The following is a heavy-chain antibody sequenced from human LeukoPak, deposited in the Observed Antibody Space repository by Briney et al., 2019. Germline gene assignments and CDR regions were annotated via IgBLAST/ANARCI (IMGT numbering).Heavy chain of an antibody. CDR3: ARDPPEPGIAAAGTGDDY. D-gene: IGHD6-13*01. Sequence: ASVKVSFKASGYTFTIYYMHWVRQAPGQGLEWMGIINPSGGSTSYAQKFQGRVTMTRDTSTSTVYMELSSLRSEDTAAYYCARDPPEPGIAAAGTGDDYWGQGTLVTVSS. CDR2: INPSGGST. CDR1: GYTFTIYY. V-gene: IGHV1-46*01. J-gene: IGHJ4*02.